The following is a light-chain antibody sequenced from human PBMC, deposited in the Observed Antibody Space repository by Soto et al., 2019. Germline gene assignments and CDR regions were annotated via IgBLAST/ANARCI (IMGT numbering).Light chain of an antibody. V-gene: IGKV3-15*01. Sequence: EIVMTQSPATLSVSPGERATLSCRASQSVSSNLAWYQQKPGQPPSRLIYGASTRATGIPARFSGSGSGTEFSPTISSLQSEDFAVYYCQQYHNWPSYTFGQGTKLEIK. J-gene: IGKJ2*01. CDR3: QQYHNWPSYT. CDR1: QSVSSN. CDR2: GAS.